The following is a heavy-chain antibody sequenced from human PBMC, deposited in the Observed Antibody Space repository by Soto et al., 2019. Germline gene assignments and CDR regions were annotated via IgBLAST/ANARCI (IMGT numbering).Heavy chain of an antibody. CDR1: GGAIISYY. CDR3: ARDRGEYSSSSGGFDP. D-gene: IGHD6-6*01. CDR2: IYYSGST. J-gene: IGHJ5*02. Sequence: SETLSLTCTVSGGAIISYYCSCSRQPPWKGREWIGYIYYSGSTNYNPSLKSRVTISVDTSKNQFSLKLSSVTAADTAVYYCARDRGEYSSSSGGFDPWGQGTLVTVSS. V-gene: IGHV4-59*01.